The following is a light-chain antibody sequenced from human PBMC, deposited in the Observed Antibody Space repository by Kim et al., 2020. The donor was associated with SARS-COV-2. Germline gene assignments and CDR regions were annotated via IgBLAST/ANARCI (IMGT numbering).Light chain of an antibody. J-gene: IGKJ1*01. V-gene: IGKV1-8*01. CDR1: QGISSY. CDR3: QQYYSYPRT. Sequence: ASTGDKVTITCRASQGISSYLAWYKKKPGKAPKLRIYAASTLQSGVPSRFSGSGSGTDFTLTISCLQSEDFATYYCQQYYSYPRTFGQGTKVDIK. CDR2: AAS.